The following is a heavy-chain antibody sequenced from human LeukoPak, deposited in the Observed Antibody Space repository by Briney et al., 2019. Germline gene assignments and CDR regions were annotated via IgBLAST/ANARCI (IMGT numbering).Heavy chain of an antibody. CDR3: AKEIWPTVTTPGWTYFDY. Sequence: GGSLRLSCAASGFTFSNYGMSWVRQAPGKGLEWVSSTRSSGDSTYYADSVKGRFTISRDNSKNTLYVQMNSLRAEDTAVYYCAKEIWPTVTTPGWTYFDYWGQGTLVTVSS. D-gene: IGHD4-17*01. CDR2: TRSSGDST. V-gene: IGHV3-23*01. J-gene: IGHJ4*02. CDR1: GFTFSNYG.